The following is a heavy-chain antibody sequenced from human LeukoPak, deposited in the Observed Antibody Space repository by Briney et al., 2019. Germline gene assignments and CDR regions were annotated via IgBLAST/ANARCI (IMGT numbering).Heavy chain of an antibody. V-gene: IGHV1-2*02. J-gene: IGHJ2*01. CDR3: ARVSRVVVTASWYFDL. Sequence: ASVKVSCKASGYTFTGYYMHWVRQAPGQGLEWMGWINPNSGGTNYAQKFQGRVTMTRDTSISTAYMELSRLRSDDTAVYYCARVSRVVVTASWYFDLWGRGTLVTVSS. D-gene: IGHD2-21*02. CDR2: INPNSGGT. CDR1: GYTFTGYY.